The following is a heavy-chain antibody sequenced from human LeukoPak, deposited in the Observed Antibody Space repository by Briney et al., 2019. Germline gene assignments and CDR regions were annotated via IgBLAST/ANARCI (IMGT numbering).Heavy chain of an antibody. CDR3: ARNLDS. J-gene: IGHJ5*01. Sequence: GGSLRLSCSASGFTFSTYNMNWVRQAPGKGLEWVSLIGTSSGAIYYADSVKGRFTISRDNAKKSLYLQMNSLRDEDTAVYYCARNLDSWGQGALVTVSS. CDR2: IGTSSGAI. CDR1: GFTFSTYN. V-gene: IGHV3-48*02.